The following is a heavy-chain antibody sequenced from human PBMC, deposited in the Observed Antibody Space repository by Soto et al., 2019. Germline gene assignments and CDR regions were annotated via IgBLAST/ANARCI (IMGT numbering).Heavy chain of an antibody. V-gene: IGHV3-23*01. Sequence: CAASGFTFYNYAMGWVRQAPGKGLEWVSAITGTGSDTYYVDSVKGRFTISRDNSENTLYLQMNSLRAEDTAIYYCSKLDTSSWCHHYYFDYWGQGPLVTVSS. CDR1: GFTFYNYA. CDR2: ITGTGSDT. CDR3: SKLDTSSWCHHYYFDY. D-gene: IGHD5-18*01. J-gene: IGHJ4*02.